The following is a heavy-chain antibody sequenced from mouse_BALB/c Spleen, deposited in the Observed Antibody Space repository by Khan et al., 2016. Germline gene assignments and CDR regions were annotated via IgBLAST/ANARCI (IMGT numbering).Heavy chain of an antibody. CDR2: INPSNGDT. CDR1: GYTFTSYY. D-gene: IGHD2-4*01. V-gene: IGHV1S81*02. Sequence: VELVESGAELVKPGASVMLSCKASGYTFTSYYMYWVKQRPGQGLEWIGEINPSNGDTNFNERFKSKASLTVDKSSSTTYMQFSSLTSEDSAVYYCTRAGYDYPFAYWGQGTLVTVSA. CDR3: TRAGYDYPFAY. J-gene: IGHJ3*01.